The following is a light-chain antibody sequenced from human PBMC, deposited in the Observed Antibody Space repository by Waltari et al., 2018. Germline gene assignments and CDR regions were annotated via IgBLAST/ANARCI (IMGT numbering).Light chain of an antibody. V-gene: IGKV1-33*01. CDR3: QQYDVLLPGFT. CDR2: DAS. J-gene: IGKJ3*01. Sequence: DIQLTQSPSSPSASVGGRVTITCQASQDIYNNVNWYRHKPGKAPELLIYDASNLESGVPSRFSGSGSGADFTFTINSLQPGDFATYYCQQYDVLLPGFTFGPGTTVDLK. CDR1: QDIYNN.